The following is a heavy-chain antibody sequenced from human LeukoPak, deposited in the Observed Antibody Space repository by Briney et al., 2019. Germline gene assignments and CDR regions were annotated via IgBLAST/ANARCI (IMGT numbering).Heavy chain of an antibody. V-gene: IGHV3-23*01. J-gene: IGHJ4*02. D-gene: IGHD6-13*01. CDR2: ISGSGTAT. CDR1: GFTFSSYA. Sequence: GGSLRLSCAASGFTFSSYAMSWVRQAPGKGLQWVSAISGSGTATYYADSVKGRFTISRDNSKNTLYLQMNSLRAEDTAVYYCAKPLSAASGTDFDYWGQGTLVTVSS. CDR3: AKPLSAASGTDFDY.